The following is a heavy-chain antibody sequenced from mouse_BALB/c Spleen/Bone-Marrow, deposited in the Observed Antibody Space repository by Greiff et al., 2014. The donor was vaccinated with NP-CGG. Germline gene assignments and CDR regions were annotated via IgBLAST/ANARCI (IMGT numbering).Heavy chain of an antibody. V-gene: IGHV1S81*02. J-gene: IGHJ3*01. CDR2: INPSNGRT. CDR3: ARYDGPAWFAY. CDR1: GYTFTFYW. D-gene: IGHD2-3*01. Sequence: QVQLQQSGAELVKPGASVKLSCKASGYTFTFYWIHWVKQRPGQGLEWIGEINPSNGRTNYNEKFKNKATLTVGKSSSTAYMQLSSLTSEDSAVYFCARYDGPAWFAYWGQGTLVTVSA.